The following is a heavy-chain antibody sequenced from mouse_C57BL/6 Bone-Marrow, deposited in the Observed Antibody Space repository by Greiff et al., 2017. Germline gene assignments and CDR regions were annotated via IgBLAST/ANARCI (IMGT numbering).Heavy chain of an antibody. CDR3: ASILDYAMDY. Sequence: EVQLQQSGPELVKPGASVKISCKASGYTFTDYYMNWVKQSHGKSLEWIGDINPNNGGTSYNQKFKGKATLTVDKSSSTAYMELRSLTSEDSAVYYCASILDYAMDYWGQGTSVTVSS. J-gene: IGHJ4*01. V-gene: IGHV1-26*01. CDR2: INPNNGGT. CDR1: GYTFTDYY.